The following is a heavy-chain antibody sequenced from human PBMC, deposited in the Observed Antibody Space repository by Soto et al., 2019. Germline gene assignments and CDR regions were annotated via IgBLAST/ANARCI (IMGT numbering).Heavy chain of an antibody. Sequence: QVRLVQSGAEVKKPGASVKVSCKAPGYTFTSYGITWVRQAPGQGLEWMGWISAYNGNTNYAQKLQGRVTMTTDTSRSTAYMRVRGLRSEDTAVYYCARWGADVVVVPASPGYWFDPWGEGTLVIGSS. CDR3: ARWGADVVVVPASPGYWFDP. V-gene: IGHV1-18*01. J-gene: IGHJ5*02. CDR2: ISAYNGNT. D-gene: IGHD2-2*01. CDR1: GYTFTSYG.